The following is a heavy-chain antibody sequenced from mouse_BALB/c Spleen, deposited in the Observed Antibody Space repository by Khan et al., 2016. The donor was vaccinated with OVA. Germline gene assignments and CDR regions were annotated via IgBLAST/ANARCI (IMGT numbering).Heavy chain of an antibody. J-gene: IGHJ1*01. CDR1: GYSFTSYW. V-gene: IGHV1-87*01. CDR2: IYPGDGDT. CDR3: ARSRGGDWDFDF. Sequence: VQLQQSGAELARPGASVKLSCKASGYSFTSYWMQWVKQRPGQGLEWIGAIYPGDGDTRYTQKYKGKATFTADNSSSTAYMQLSSLASEDSAIYYCARSRGGDWDFDFWGEGTTVTVSS. D-gene: IGHD1-1*02.